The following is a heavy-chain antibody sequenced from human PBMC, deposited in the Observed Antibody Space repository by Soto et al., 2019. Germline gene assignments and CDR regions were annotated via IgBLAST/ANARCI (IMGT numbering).Heavy chain of an antibody. CDR3: VKDTAAATSP. Sequence: GGSLSLSCSASGFTFSSYAMHWVRQAPGKGLEYVSAISSNGGSTYYADSVKGRFTIYRDNSKNTLYLQMSSLRAEDTAVYYCVKDTAAATSPWGQGTLVTVSS. V-gene: IGHV3-64D*06. CDR2: ISSNGGST. D-gene: IGHD6-13*01. J-gene: IGHJ4*02. CDR1: GFTFSSYA.